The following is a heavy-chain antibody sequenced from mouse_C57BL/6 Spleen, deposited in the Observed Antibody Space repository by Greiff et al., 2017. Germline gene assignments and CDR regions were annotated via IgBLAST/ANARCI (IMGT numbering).Heavy chain of an antibody. D-gene: IGHD1-1*01. V-gene: IGHV5-4*01. J-gene: IGHJ4*01. CDR2: ISYGGSYT. Sequence: DVLLVESGAGLVKPGGSLKLSCAASGFTFSSYSMSWVRQTPEQRLEWVATISYGGSYTYYPDNVKGRFTISRDNAKNNLYLQMSHLTSEDTAMYYCARDKATVVTGAMGYWGQGTSVTVS. CDR1: GFTFSSYS. CDR3: ARDKATVVTGAMGY.